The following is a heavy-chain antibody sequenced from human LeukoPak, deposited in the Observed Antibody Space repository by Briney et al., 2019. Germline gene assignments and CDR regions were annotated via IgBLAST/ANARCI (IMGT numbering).Heavy chain of an antibody. J-gene: IGHJ2*01. V-gene: IGHV3-23*01. CDR3: AKDRASSGGSFWYFDL. Sequence: GGSLRLSCAASGFTFSSYAMSRVRQAPGKGLEWVSAISGSGGSTYYADSVKGRFTISRDNSKNTLYLQMNSLRAEDTAVYYCAKDRASSGGSFWYFDLWGRGTLVTVSS. CDR2: ISGSGGST. CDR1: GFTFSSYA. D-gene: IGHD2-15*01.